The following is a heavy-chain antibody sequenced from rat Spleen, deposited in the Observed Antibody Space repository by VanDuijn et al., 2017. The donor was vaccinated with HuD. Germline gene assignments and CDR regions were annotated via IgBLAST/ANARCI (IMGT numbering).Heavy chain of an antibody. J-gene: IGHJ2*01. CDR2: INYDGSST. CDR3: VRSVLDY. CDR1: GFTFSDYY. V-gene: IGHV5-29*01. Sequence: EVQLVESDGGLVQPGRSLKLSCAASGFTFSDYYMAWVRQAPTKGLEWVATINYDGSSTYYRDSVKGRFTISRDNAKSILYLQLDSLRSEDTATYYCVRSVLDYWGQGVMVTVSS.